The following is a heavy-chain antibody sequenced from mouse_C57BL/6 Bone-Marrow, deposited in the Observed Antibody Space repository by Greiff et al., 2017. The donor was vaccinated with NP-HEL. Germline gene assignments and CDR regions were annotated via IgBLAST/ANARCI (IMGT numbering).Heavy chain of an antibody. CDR3: ARDYYGSLFDY. J-gene: IGHJ2*01. CDR1: GYAFTNYL. V-gene: IGHV1-54*01. CDR2: INPGSGGT. Sequence: VQLQQSGAELVRPGTSVKVSCKASGYAFTNYLIEWVKQRPGQGLEWIGVINPGSGGTNYNEKFKGKATLTADKSSSTAYMQLSSLTSEDSAVYFCARDYYGSLFDYWGQGTTLTVSS. D-gene: IGHD1-1*01.